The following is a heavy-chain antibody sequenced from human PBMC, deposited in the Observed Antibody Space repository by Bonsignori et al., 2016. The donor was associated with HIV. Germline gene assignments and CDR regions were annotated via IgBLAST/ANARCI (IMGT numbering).Heavy chain of an antibody. Sequence: WVRQAPGQGLEWMGWINPNSGGTNYAQKFQGRVTMTRDTSISTAYMELSRLRSDDTAVYYCARGYYDFWSGYSLFDYWGQGTLVTVSS. D-gene: IGHD3-3*01. V-gene: IGHV1-2*02. J-gene: IGHJ4*02. CDR2: INPNSGGT. CDR3: ARGYYDFWSGYSLFDY.